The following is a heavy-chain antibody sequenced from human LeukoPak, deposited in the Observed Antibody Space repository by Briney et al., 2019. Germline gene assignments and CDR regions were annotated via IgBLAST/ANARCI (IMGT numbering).Heavy chain of an antibody. CDR3: ARPYSSGYRGAFDI. Sequence: AETLSLTRRVSDYYINNGYYWGWIRQPPGKGLEWIGSIYHSGNTYYNPSLKSRVTISIDTSKNQFSLKLSSVTAADTAVYYCARPYSSGYRGAFDIWGQGTMVTVSS. CDR1: DYYINNGYY. V-gene: IGHV4-38-2*01. CDR2: IYHSGNT. D-gene: IGHD6-19*01. J-gene: IGHJ3*02.